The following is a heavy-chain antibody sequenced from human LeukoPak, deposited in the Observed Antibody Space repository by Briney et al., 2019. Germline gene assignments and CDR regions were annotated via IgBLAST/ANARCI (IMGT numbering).Heavy chain of an antibody. V-gene: IGHV3-21*01. D-gene: IGHD6-19*01. J-gene: IGHJ4*02. CDR3: ARDKGYSSGYPIDY. CDR1: GFTFSSYS. Sequence: PGGSLRLSCAASGFTFSSYSMNWVRQAPGKGLEWVSSISSSSSYIFYADSVKGRFTISRDNAKNSLYLQMNSLRAEDTAVYYCARDKGYSSGYPIDYWGQGTLVTVSS. CDR2: ISSSSSYI.